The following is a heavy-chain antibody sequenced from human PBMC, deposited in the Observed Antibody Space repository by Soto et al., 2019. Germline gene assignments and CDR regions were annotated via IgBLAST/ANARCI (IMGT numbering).Heavy chain of an antibody. CDR3: EKDKLRYFAGSPFDY. V-gene: IGHV3-30*18. D-gene: IGHD3-9*01. CDR2: ISYDGSNK. J-gene: IGHJ4*02. CDR1: GFTFSNYG. Sequence: QVQLVESGGGVVQPGRSLRLSCAASGFTFSNYGMHWVRQAPGKGLEWVAVISYDGSNKYYADSVKGRFTISRDNSKNTLYLQMNRLIAEDPAVYYCEKDKLRYFAGSPFDYWGQGTLVTVSS.